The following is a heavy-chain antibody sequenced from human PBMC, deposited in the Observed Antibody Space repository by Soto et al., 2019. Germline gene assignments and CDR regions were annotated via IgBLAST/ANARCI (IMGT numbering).Heavy chain of an antibody. Sequence: GASVKVSCKASGYTFTSYGISWVRQAPGKGLEWMGGFDPEDDETIYAQKFQGRLTMTEDTSTDTAYMELSGLRSEDTAVYYCATESGWYNWFDPWGQGTLVTVSS. CDR2: FDPEDDET. CDR1: GYTFTSYG. CDR3: ATESGWYNWFDP. V-gene: IGHV1-24*01. D-gene: IGHD6-19*01. J-gene: IGHJ5*02.